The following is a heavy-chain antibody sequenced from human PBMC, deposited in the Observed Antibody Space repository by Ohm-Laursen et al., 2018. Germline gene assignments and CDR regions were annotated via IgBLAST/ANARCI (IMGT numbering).Heavy chain of an antibody. Sequence: SLRLSCSASGFTFSTYWMSWVRQAPGKGLEWVANINQAGSEKYYVDSVKGRFTISRDNAKNSLYLQMNSLRAEDTAVYYCARDQSRIVVPAAVDYWGQGTLVTVSS. J-gene: IGHJ4*02. CDR2: INQAGSEK. CDR3: ARDQSRIVVPAAVDY. D-gene: IGHD2-2*01. CDR1: GFTFSTYW. V-gene: IGHV3-7*01.